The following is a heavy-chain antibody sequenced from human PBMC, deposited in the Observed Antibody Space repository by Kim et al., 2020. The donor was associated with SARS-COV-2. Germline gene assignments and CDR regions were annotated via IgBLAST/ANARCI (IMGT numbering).Heavy chain of an antibody. V-gene: IGHV4-39*01. J-gene: IGHJ4*02. CDR3: ARHKAEYGDYYFDY. D-gene: IGHD4-17*01. CDR2: IYYSGST. CDR1: GGSISSSSYY. Sequence: SETLSLTCTVSGGSISSSSYYWGWIRQPPGKGLEWIGSIYYSGSTYYNPSLKSRVTISVDTSKNQFSLKLSSVTAADTAVFYCARHKAEYGDYYFDYWGQGTLVTVSS.